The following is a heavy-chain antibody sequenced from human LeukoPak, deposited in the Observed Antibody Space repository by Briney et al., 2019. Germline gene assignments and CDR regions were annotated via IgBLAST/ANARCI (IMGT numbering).Heavy chain of an antibody. CDR1: GYTFTSYG. CDR2: ISAYNGNT. V-gene: IGHV1-18*01. CDR3: ARYDSSGYYYGYFDY. Sequence: ASVKVSCKASGYTFTSYGISWVRQAPGQGPEWMGWISAYNGNTNYAQKLQGRVTMTTDTSTSTAYMELRSLRSDDTAVYYCARYDSSGYYYGYFDYWGRGTLVTVSS. D-gene: IGHD3-22*01. J-gene: IGHJ4*02.